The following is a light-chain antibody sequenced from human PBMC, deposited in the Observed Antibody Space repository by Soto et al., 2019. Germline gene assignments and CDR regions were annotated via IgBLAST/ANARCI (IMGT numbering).Light chain of an antibody. Sequence: EIVLTQSPGTLSLSPGERATVSCRASQSVSNNYLAWYQQKPGQAPRLLIYGASNRATGIPDRFSGSGSGTEFTLTISSLQSEDFAVYYCQQYNNWPRTFGQGTKVDTK. CDR1: QSVSNN. CDR2: GAS. V-gene: IGKV3D-15*01. CDR3: QQYNNWPRT. J-gene: IGKJ1*01.